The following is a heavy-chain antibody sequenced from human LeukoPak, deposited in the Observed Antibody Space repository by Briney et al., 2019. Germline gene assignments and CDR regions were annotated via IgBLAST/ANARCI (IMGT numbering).Heavy chain of an antibody. CDR3: ARGDWLTHRFDR. CDR2: IYYTGRT. V-gene: IGHV4-39*01. J-gene: IGHJ5*02. Sequence: SETLSLTGTISGGSISSSSYYWGWIRQPPGKGLEWIGSIYYTGRTYYNPSLKSRVTLSVDTSKNQFSLKLSSVTAADTAVYYCARGDWLTHRFDRWGQGTLVTVSS. CDR1: GGSISSSSYY. D-gene: IGHD3/OR15-3a*01.